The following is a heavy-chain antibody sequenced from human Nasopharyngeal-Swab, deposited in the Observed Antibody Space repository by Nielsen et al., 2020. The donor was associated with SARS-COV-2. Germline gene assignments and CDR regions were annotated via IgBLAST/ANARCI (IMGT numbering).Heavy chain of an antibody. J-gene: IGHJ6*03. V-gene: IGHV3-7*03. CDR1: GFSFSTYW. D-gene: IGHD3-16*02. CDR3: ARQGVFVPAYFHQYYMDV. Sequence: GGSLRLSCAASGFSFSTYWMTWVRQAPGKGLEWVANIKQDGSEKYYVDSVKGRFTVSRDNPKNLLYLQVNSLRAEDTAVYYYARQGVFVPAYFHQYYMDVWGKGTTVTVSS. CDR2: IKQDGSEK.